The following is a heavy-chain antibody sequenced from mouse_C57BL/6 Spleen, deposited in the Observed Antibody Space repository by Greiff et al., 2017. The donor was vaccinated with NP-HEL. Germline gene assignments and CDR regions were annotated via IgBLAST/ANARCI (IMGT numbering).Heavy chain of an antibody. CDR3: ARGWEDAMDY. Sequence: EVQLQESGPGLVKPSQSLSLTCSVTGYSITSGYYWNWIRQFPGNKLEWMGYISYDGSNNYNPSLKNRISITRDTSKNQFFLKLNSVTTEDTATYYCARGWEDAMDYWGQGTSVTVSS. CDR1: GYSITSGYY. D-gene: IGHD2-3*01. V-gene: IGHV3-6*01. J-gene: IGHJ4*01. CDR2: ISYDGSN.